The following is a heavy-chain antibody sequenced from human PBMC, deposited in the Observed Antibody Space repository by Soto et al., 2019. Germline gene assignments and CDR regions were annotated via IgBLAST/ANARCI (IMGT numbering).Heavy chain of an antibody. CDR2: ISHSGSP. CDR1: GASISNGKW. V-gene: IGHV4-4*02. CDR3: TRDGDYGYSLAY. J-gene: IGHJ4*02. D-gene: IGHD2-21*01. Sequence: QVQLQESGPGLVKPSETLTLTCVVSGASISNGKWWSWVRQPPGKGLEWIGEISHSGSPNYNPPRRSRFTIEVDKSKNQFSLKFSVTAADTAMYYCTRDGDYGYSLAYWGQGTLVTVSS.